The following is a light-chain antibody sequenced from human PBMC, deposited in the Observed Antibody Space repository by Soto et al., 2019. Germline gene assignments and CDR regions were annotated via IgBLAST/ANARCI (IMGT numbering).Light chain of an antibody. CDR2: DVS. CDR1: QSVDSY. J-gene: IGKJ4*01. Sequence: EIVLTQSPATLSLSPGGRATLSCRASQSVDSYLTWYQQRPGQAPRLLIYDVSKRATGIPVRFSGSGSGTDFTLTIRSLEPEDVAIYYCQQRRNWPLTFGGGTKVEIK. CDR3: QQRRNWPLT. V-gene: IGKV3-11*01.